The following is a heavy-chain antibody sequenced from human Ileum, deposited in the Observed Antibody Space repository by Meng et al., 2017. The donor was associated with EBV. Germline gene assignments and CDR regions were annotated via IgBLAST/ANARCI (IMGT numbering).Heavy chain of an antibody. CDR2: ISAYNGNT. J-gene: IGHJ4*02. CDR1: GYTFTSHG. V-gene: IGHV1-18*01. D-gene: IGHD2-15*01. CDR3: ARVGARGGSCYY. Sequence: EQSGVEVKKPGDTVKDDWKASGYTFTSHGISWVTQAPGKGLEWMGWISAYNGNTNYAQKLQGRVTMTTDTSTSTAYMELRSLRSDDTAVYYCARVGARGGSCYYWGQGTLVTVSS.